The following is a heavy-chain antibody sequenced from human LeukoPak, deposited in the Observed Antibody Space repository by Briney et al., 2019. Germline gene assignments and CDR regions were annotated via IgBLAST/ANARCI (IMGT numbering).Heavy chain of an antibody. CDR3: ARARYSSSWACDY. D-gene: IGHD6-13*01. CDR2: IYYSGST. CDR1: GGSISSYY. Sequence: PSETLSLTCTVSGGSISSYYWSWIRQPPGKGLEWIGYIYYSGSTNYNPSLKSRVTISVDTSKNQFSLKLSSVTAADTAVYYCARARYSSSWACDYWGQGTLVTVSS. J-gene: IGHJ4*02. V-gene: IGHV4-59*01.